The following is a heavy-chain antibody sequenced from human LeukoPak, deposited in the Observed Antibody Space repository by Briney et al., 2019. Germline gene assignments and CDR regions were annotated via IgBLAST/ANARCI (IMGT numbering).Heavy chain of an antibody. Sequence: GGSLRLSCAASGFTFSSYAMSWVRQAPGKGLEWVSYISSTSGTIYFADSVKGRFTVSRDNAKNSLYLQMNSLRAEDTAVYYCAREGYCTSTTCYQGAFDIWGQGTMVTVSS. CDR3: AREGYCTSTTCYQGAFDI. D-gene: IGHD2-2*01. V-gene: IGHV3-48*01. CDR1: GFTFSSYA. J-gene: IGHJ3*02. CDR2: ISSTSGTI.